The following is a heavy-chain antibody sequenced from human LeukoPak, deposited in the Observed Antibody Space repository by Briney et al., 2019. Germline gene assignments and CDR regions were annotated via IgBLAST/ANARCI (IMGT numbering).Heavy chain of an antibody. D-gene: IGHD6-13*01. Sequence: PSDTLSLTCAVYGGSLSGYYWSWIRQPPGKGLEWIGEINHSGSTNYNPSLKSRVTISVDTSKNQFSLKLSSVTAADTAVYYCARVGYSSSWYDYWGQGTLVTVSS. CDR3: ARVGYSSSWYDY. CDR2: INHSGST. CDR1: GGSLSGYY. V-gene: IGHV4-34*01. J-gene: IGHJ4*02.